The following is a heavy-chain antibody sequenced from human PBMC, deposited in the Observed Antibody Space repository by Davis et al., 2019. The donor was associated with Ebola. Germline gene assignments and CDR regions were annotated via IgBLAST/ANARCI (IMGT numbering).Heavy chain of an antibody. D-gene: IGHD1-7*01. V-gene: IGHV3-64*01. Sequence: GGSLRLSCAASGFTFSSYAMHWVRQAPGKGLEYVSAISSNGGSTYYANSVKGRFTISRDNSKNTLYLQMNSLRAEDTAVYYCARGAKLELLCWFDPWGQGTLVTVSS. CDR2: ISSNGGST. J-gene: IGHJ5*02. CDR3: ARGAKLELLCWFDP. CDR1: GFTFSSYA.